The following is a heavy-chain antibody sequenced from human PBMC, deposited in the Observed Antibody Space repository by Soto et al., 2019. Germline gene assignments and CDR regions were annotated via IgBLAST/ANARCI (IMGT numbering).Heavy chain of an antibody. D-gene: IGHD2-8*01. CDR1: GVSISSGNW. CDR2: IFHDGTA. V-gene: IGHV4-4*02. J-gene: IGHJ4*02. CDR3: ARLVYDTRLNYMYFDF. Sequence: SETLSLTCAVSGVSISSGNWWTGVRQTPQRGLVYSGEIFHDGTANYYPSFERRVAISVDTSKNQISLKLTSVTAADTAIYFCARLVYDTRLNYMYFDFWGQGALVTVSS.